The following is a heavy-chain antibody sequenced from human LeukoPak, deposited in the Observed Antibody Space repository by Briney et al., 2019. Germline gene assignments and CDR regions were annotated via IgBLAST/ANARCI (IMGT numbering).Heavy chain of an antibody. CDR3: ARDPAFTVTTPSWYFDL. V-gene: IGHV4-38-2*02. Sequence: SETLSLTCAVSGYSISSGYYWGWIRQPPGKGLEWIGSIYHSGSTYYNPSLKSRVTISVDTSKNQFSLKLSSVTAADTAVYYCARDPAFTVTTPSWYFDLWGRGTLVTVSS. D-gene: IGHD4-17*01. J-gene: IGHJ2*01. CDR2: IYHSGST. CDR1: GYSISSGYY.